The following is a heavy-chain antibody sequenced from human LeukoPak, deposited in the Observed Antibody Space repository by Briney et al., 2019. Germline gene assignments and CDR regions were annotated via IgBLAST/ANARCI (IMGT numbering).Heavy chain of an antibody. CDR2: ISSSSDTI. CDR3: ARGPGYGHYFDY. D-gene: IGHD5-12*01. J-gene: IGHJ4*02. CDR1: GFTFGTYP. Sequence: GGSLRLSCAASGFTFGTYPINWVRQAPGRGLEWISYISSSSDTIYYAASVKGRFTISRDNAKDSPYLQMNSLRDEDTAVYYCARGPGYGHYFDYWGQGALVTVSS. V-gene: IGHV3-48*02.